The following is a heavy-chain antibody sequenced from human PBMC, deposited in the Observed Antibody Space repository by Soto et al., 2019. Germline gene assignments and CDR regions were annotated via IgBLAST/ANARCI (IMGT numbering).Heavy chain of an antibody. CDR3: ASLSSSWGTDFDY. Sequence: QVQLVESGGGVVQPGRSLRLSCAASGFTFSSYGMHWVRQAPGKGLEWVAVIWYDGSNKYYADSVKGRFTISRDNSKNTLYLQMNSLRAEDTAVYYCASLSSSWGTDFDYWGQGTLVTVSS. J-gene: IGHJ4*02. D-gene: IGHD6-13*01. CDR1: GFTFSSYG. V-gene: IGHV3-33*01. CDR2: IWYDGSNK.